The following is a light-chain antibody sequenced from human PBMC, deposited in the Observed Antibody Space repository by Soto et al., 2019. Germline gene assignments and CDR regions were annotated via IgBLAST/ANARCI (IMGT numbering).Light chain of an antibody. CDR3: QQYGSTPFT. CDR2: GAF. V-gene: IGKV3-20*01. J-gene: IGKJ3*01. CDR1: QSVSSSF. Sequence: IVLTQSPGTLSLSPGESATLSCRASQSVSSSFLSWFQQKPGQAPKPLIHGAFNRATGIPDRFSGSGSGTDFSLINSTLEPEDSAVYYCQQYGSTPFTFGPGTKVHVK.